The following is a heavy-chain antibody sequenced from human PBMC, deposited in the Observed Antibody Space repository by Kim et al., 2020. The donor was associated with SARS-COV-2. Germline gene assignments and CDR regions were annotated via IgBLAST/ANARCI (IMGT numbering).Heavy chain of an antibody. V-gene: IGHV1-18*01. CDR2: ISGYNGDT. Sequence: ASVKVSCEASGVPFVSYGVAWVRQAPGQGLEWMGWISGYNGDTKYAQRFQGRLTLTTDTGRTKAYMELTSLRPDDTAVYFCARANHFDRRGQPSGFDVWGQGTMVTVSS. CDR1: GVPFVSYG. J-gene: IGHJ3*01. CDR3: ARANHFDRRGQPSGFDV. D-gene: IGHD3-22*01.